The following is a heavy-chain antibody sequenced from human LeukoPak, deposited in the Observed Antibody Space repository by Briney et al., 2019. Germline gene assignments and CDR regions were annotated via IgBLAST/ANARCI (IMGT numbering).Heavy chain of an antibody. V-gene: IGHV3-48*01. CDR1: GFTFSSYS. CDR2: ISSSSTI. Sequence: GGSLRLSCAASGFTFSSYSMNWVRQAPGKGLEWVSYISSSSTIYYADSVKGRFTISRDNAKNSLYLQMNSLRAEDTAVYYCARDAYGDYHWGQGTLVTVSS. D-gene: IGHD4-17*01. J-gene: IGHJ5*02. CDR3: ARDAYGDYH.